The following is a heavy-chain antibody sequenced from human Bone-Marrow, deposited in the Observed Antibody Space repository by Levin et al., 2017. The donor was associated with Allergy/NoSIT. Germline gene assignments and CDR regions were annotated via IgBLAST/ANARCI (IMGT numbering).Heavy chain of an antibody. V-gene: IGHV3-43*01. D-gene: IGHD6-19*01. CDR3: AKDLSPRIAVTGNIEY. CDR2: ISWDASTT. J-gene: IGHJ4*02. CDR1: GFTFNDYT. Sequence: ASVKVSCAASGFTFNDYTMHWVRQAPQRGLEWVSLISWDASTTYYADSVRGRFTISRDNSKNALFLQMNSLTTEDTALYYCAKDLSPRIAVTGNIEYWGQGTLVTVSS.